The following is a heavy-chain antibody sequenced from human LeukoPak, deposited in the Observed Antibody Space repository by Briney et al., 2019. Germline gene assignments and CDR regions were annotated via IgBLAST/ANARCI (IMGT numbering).Heavy chain of an antibody. Sequence: PSETLSLTCTVSGGSISSGGYYWSWIRQHPGKGLEWIGYIYYSGSTYYNPSLKSRVTISVDTSKNQFSLKLSSVTAADTAVYYCARGTGLREYQLLSEFDYWGQGTLVTVSS. CDR2: IYYSGST. J-gene: IGHJ4*02. CDR3: ARGTGLREYQLLSEFDY. V-gene: IGHV4-31*03. D-gene: IGHD2-2*01. CDR1: GGSISSGGYY.